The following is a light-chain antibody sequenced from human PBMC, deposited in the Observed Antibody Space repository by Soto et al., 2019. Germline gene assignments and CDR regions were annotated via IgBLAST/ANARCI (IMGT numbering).Light chain of an antibody. CDR2: NIN. Sequence: QSVLTQPPSASGTPGQRVIISCSGSSSNIGTNYVYWYQQLPGTAPKLLIYNINQRPSGVPDRFSGSKSGTSASLAISGLRSEDEADYYCATWDDSLSGWVFGGGTQLTVL. V-gene: IGLV1-47*02. J-gene: IGLJ7*01. CDR1: SSNIGTNY. CDR3: ATWDDSLSGWV.